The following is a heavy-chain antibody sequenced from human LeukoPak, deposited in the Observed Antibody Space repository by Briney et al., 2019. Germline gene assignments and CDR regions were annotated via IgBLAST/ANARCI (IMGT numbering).Heavy chain of an antibody. CDR2: INPNSGGT. D-gene: IGHD3-22*01. J-gene: IGHJ6*02. Sequence: ASVKVSCKASGYTFTGYYIHGVRQAPGQGLEWMGWINPNSGGTNYAQKFQGRVTMTRDTSISTAYMELSRPRSDDKAVYYCARDYHARSGYYPDCYGIDVWGQAPTVTVSS. V-gene: IGHV1-2*02. CDR3: ARDYHARSGYYPDCYGIDV. CDR1: GYTFTGYY.